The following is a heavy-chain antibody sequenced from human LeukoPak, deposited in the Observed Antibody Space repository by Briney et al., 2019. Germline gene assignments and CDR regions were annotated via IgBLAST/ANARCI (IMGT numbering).Heavy chain of an antibody. CDR3: ARHSAAVAGDLDY. J-gene: IGHJ4*02. CDR2: IYAGDSDT. V-gene: IGHV5-51*01. D-gene: IGHD6-19*01. CDR1: GYRFTSYW. Sequence: GESLKISCKGSGYRFTSYWIGWVRQMPGKGLEWMGIIYAGDSDTRYSPSLQGQVTISADKSISTAYLQWSSLKASDTAMYYCARHSAAVAGDLDYWGQGTLVTVSS.